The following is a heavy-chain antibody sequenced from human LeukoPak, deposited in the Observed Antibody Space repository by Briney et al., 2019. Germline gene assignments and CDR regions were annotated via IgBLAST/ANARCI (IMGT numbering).Heavy chain of an antibody. V-gene: IGHV4-39*07. CDR2: IYHSGTT. CDR3: ARRAPLLAGLYYYNYMDV. Sequence: SETLSLTCSVSGGSISSRSYYWGWIRQPPGKGLEWIGSIYHSGTTYYNPSLKSRVTISVDTSKNQFSLKLSSVTAADTAVYYCARRAPLLAGLYYYNYMDVWGKGTTVTISS. D-gene: IGHD2-15*01. CDR1: GGSISSRSYY. J-gene: IGHJ6*03.